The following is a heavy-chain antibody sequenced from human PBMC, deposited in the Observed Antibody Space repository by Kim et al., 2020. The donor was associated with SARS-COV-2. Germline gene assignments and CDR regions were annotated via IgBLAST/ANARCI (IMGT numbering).Heavy chain of an antibody. CDR3: ARGMDNTSGSGSHY. J-gene: IGHJ4*01. CDR1: GGSFSGFY. V-gene: IGHV4-34*01. Sequence: SETLSLTCAVYGGSFSGFYWSWIRQPPGRGMEWNGELNNSGRANNNPYLKSRVTISVDTSKNQFYLSLTSVTAAATAVYYCARGMDNTSGSGSHY. CDR2: LNNSGRA. D-gene: IGHD3-10*01.